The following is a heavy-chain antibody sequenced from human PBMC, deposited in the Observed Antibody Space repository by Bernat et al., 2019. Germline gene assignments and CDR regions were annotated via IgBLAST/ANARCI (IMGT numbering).Heavy chain of an antibody. J-gene: IGHJ2*01. Sequence: EVQLVESGGGLVQPGGSLRLSCAASGFTFSSYDMHWVRQATGKGLEWVSAIGTAGDTYYPGSVKGRFTISRENATNSLYLQMNSLRAADTAVYYCARGDARSRGYFDLWGRGTLVTVSS. D-gene: IGHD5-24*01. CDR2: IGTAGDT. CDR3: ARGDARSRGYFDL. V-gene: IGHV3-13*04. CDR1: GFTFSSYD.